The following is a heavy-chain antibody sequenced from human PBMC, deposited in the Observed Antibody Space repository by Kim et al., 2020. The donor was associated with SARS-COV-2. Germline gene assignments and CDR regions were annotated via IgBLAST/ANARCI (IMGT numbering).Heavy chain of an antibody. D-gene: IGHD3-10*01. CDR2: IYYSGST. CDR1: GGSVSSGSYY. V-gene: IGHV4-61*01. CDR3: ARVGTMEGWFDP. J-gene: IGHJ5*02. Sequence: SETLSLTCTVSGGSVSSGSYYWSWIRQPPGKGLEWIGYIYYSGSTNYNPSLKSRVTISVDTSKNQFSLKLSSVTAADTAVYYCARVGTMEGWFDPWGQGTLVTVSS.